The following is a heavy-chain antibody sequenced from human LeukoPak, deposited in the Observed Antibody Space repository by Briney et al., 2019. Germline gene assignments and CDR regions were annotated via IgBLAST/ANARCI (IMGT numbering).Heavy chain of an antibody. Sequence: SVTVSFTASGGTFIIYAISWVRQAPGQGLEWMGGIIPIFGTANYPQKFQGRVTITADKSTSTAYMELSSLRSEHTPVYYCARGLVRGYSYGLVSFDYWGQGTLVTVSS. CDR2: IIPIFGTA. V-gene: IGHV1-69*06. CDR3: ARGLVRGYSYGLVSFDY. CDR1: GGTFIIYA. D-gene: IGHD5-18*01. J-gene: IGHJ4*02.